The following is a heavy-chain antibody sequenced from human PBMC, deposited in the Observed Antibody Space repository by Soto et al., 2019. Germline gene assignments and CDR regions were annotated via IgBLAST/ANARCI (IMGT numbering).Heavy chain of an antibody. V-gene: IGHV1-3*05. J-gene: IGHJ4*02. Sequence: QVPLVLSGDEEKKPGASVKVSCKASGYTFTSYAMHWVRQAPGQRLEWMGWINAGNGNTKYSQKFQGRVTITRDTSASTAYMELSSLRSEDTAVYYCARAWVVVTAPDYWGQGTLVTVSS. CDR2: INAGNGNT. CDR1: GYTFTSYA. CDR3: ARAWVVVTAPDY. D-gene: IGHD2-21*02.